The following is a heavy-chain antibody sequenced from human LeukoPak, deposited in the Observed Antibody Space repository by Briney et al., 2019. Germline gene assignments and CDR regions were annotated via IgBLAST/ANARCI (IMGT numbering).Heavy chain of an antibody. Sequence: PSQTLSLACTVSGGSISNSGGFYWSWIRQHLGDGLEWIGFISYRGSTYYNPSLKSRFSMSVDTSRSQFSLRLPSVTDGDTAVYYCARISQSSGGFYYWGQGTLVTVSS. CDR2: ISYRGST. V-gene: IGHV4-31*02. J-gene: IGHJ4*02. CDR3: ARISQSSGGFYY. D-gene: IGHD2-15*01. CDR1: GGSISNSGGFY.